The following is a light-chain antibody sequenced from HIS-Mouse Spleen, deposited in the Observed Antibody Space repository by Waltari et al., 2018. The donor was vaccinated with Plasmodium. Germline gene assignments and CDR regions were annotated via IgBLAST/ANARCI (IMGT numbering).Light chain of an antibody. CDR2: DAS. Sequence: DIQMTQSPSSLSASVGDRVTITCQASQDISNYLNLYRQKPGKAPKLLIYDASNLETGVPSMFSGSGSGTDFTFTISSLQPEDIATYYCQQYDNLPLTFGGGTKVEIK. CDR3: QQYDNLPLT. CDR1: QDISNY. V-gene: IGKV1-33*01. J-gene: IGKJ4*01.